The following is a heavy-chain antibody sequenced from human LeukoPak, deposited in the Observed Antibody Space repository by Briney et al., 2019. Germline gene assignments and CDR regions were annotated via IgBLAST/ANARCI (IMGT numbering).Heavy chain of an antibody. Sequence: SETLSLTRTVSGXSVSSGSYYWSWIRQPPGKGLEWIGNIYYTGSTNYNPSLKSRVTISVDTSKNQFSLKLSSVTAADTAVYYCARGPPDGDYFDYWGQGTLVTVSS. CDR1: GXSVSSGSYY. D-gene: IGHD4-17*01. V-gene: IGHV4-61*01. CDR2: IYYTGST. CDR3: ARGPPDGDYFDY. J-gene: IGHJ4*02.